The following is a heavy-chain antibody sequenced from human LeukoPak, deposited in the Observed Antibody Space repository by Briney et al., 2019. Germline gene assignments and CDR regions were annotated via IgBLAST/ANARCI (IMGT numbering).Heavy chain of an antibody. CDR3: ARGGSTSCYDF. V-gene: IGHV3-64*01. CDR1: GFTFSSYA. Sequence: GGSLRLSCAASGFTFSSYAMHWVRQAPGKGLEYVSAISTNGGSTYYANSVKGRFAISRDNSKNTLYLQMGSLRAEDMAVYYCARGGSTSCYDFWGQGTLVTVSS. J-gene: IGHJ4*02. CDR2: ISTNGGST. D-gene: IGHD2-2*01.